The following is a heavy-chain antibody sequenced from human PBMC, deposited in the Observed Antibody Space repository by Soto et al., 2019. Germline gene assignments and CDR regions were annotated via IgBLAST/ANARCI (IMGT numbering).Heavy chain of an antibody. CDR2: INAGNGNT. D-gene: IGHD1-26*01. CDR3: ARDWRIGGSYYFDY. V-gene: IGHV1-3*01. Sequence: ASVKVSCKASGYTFTSYAMHWVRQAPGQRLEWMGWINAGNGNTKYSQKFQGRVTITRDTSASTAYMELSSLRSEDTAVYYCARDWRIGGSYYFDYWGQGTLVTVSS. J-gene: IGHJ4*02. CDR1: GYTFTSYA.